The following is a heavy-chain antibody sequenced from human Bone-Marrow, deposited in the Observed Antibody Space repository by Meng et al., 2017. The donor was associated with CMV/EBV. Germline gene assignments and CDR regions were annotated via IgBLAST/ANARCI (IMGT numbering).Heavy chain of an antibody. V-gene: IGHV3-30*02. Sequence: LTLTFAASGFTFSSYGMHWVRKAPGKGLEGVAFIRYDGSNKYYADSVKGRFTISRDNSKNTLYLQMNSLRAEDTAVYYWAKVFERFLEWSEYYYFDYWGQGTLVTVSS. CDR1: GFTFSSYG. D-gene: IGHD3-3*01. CDR3: AKVFERFLEWSEYYYFDY. CDR2: IRYDGSNK. J-gene: IGHJ4*02.